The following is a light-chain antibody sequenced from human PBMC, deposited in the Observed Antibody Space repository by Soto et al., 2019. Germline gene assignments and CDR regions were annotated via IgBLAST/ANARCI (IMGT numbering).Light chain of an antibody. J-gene: IGLJ1*01. CDR3: SSYAGSSNV. Sequence: QSALTQPPSASGSPGQSVAISCTGTISDVGGYNYVSWYQQHPGKAPKLMIYEVNKRPSGVPDRFSGSKSGNTASLTVSGLQAEDEYDYYCSSYAGSSNVFGTGTTVTVL. CDR2: EVN. V-gene: IGLV2-8*01. CDR1: ISDVGGYNY.